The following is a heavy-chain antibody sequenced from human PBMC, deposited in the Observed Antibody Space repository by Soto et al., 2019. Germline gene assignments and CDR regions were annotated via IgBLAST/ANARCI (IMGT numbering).Heavy chain of an antibody. Sequence: GGSLRLSCVTSRFTFNTFAMSWVRQAPGEGLEWVSAINAGGGNTHYADSVKGRFNISRDNSKNTLYLQMDSLRAEDTAVYYCARDPINDYGDQGGAFDIWGQGTMVTVSS. V-gene: IGHV3-23*01. J-gene: IGHJ3*02. D-gene: IGHD4-17*01. CDR1: RFTFNTFA. CDR2: INAGGGNT. CDR3: ARDPINDYGDQGGAFDI.